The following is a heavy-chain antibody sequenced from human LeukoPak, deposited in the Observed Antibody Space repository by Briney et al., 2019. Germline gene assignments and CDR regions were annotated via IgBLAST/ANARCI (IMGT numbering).Heavy chain of an antibody. Sequence: GGSLRLSCTASGFTFGDYAMSWFRQAPGKGLEWVGFIRSKAYGGTTEYAASVKGRFTISRDDSKSIAYLQMNSLKTEDTAVYYCTGERWGCSSTSCYTGLYYYYYGMDVWGQGTTVTVSS. J-gene: IGHJ6*02. D-gene: IGHD2-2*02. CDR1: GFTFGDYA. CDR2: IRSKAYGGTT. V-gene: IGHV3-49*03. CDR3: TGERWGCSSTSCYTGLYYYYYGMDV.